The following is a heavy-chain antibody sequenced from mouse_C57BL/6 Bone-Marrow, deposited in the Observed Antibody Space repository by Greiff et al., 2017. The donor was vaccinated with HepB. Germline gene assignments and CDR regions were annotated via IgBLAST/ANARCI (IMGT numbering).Heavy chain of an antibody. CDR1: GYTFTDYY. Sequence: VQLKQSGPELVKPGASVKISCKASGYTFTDYYMNWVKQSHGKSLEWIGDINPNNGGTSYNQKFKGKATLTVDKSSSTAYMELRSLTSEDSAVYYCARSTNWDYFDYWGQGTTLTVSS. D-gene: IGHD4-1*02. CDR3: ARSTNWDYFDY. V-gene: IGHV1-26*01. CDR2: INPNNGGT. J-gene: IGHJ2*01.